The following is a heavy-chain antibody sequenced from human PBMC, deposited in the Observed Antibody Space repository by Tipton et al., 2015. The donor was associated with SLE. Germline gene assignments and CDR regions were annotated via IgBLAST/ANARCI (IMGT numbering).Heavy chain of an antibody. Sequence: TLSLTCTVSGGSISDYYWNWIRQPPGKGLEWIGYIYYSGSTNYNPSLKSRVTISVDTSKNQFSLKLSSVTAADTAVYYCARGRPSSIAARRNYYYYMDVRGKGTTVTASS. CDR3: ARGRPSSIAARRNYYYYMDV. CDR2: IYYSGST. D-gene: IGHD6-6*01. CDR1: GGSISDYY. V-gene: IGHV4-59*01. J-gene: IGHJ6*03.